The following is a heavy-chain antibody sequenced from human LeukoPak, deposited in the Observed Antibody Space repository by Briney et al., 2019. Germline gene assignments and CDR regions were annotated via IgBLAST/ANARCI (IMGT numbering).Heavy chain of an antibody. CDR2: ISSSSSYI. D-gene: IGHD3-9*01. CDR3: ARRLDYDILTGYYMDV. CDR1: GFTFSSYS. V-gene: IGHV3-21*01. J-gene: IGHJ6*04. Sequence: GGSLRLSCAASGFTFSSYSTNWVRQAPGKGLEWVSSISSSSSYIYYADSVKGRFTISRDNAKNSLYLQMNSLRAEDTAVYYCARRLDYDILTGYYMDVWGKGTTVTVSS.